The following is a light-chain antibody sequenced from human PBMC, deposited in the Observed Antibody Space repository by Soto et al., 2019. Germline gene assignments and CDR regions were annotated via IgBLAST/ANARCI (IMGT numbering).Light chain of an antibody. CDR1: TGAVTSGHY. CDR3: LLSYSGARV. Sequence: QAVVTQEPSLTVSPGGTVTPTCGSSTGAVTSGHYPYWFQQKPGQAPRTLIYDTSNKHSWTPARSSGSLLGGKAALTLSGAQPEDEAAYYCLLSYSGARVFGTGTKVTVL. CDR2: DTS. J-gene: IGLJ1*01. V-gene: IGLV7-46*01.